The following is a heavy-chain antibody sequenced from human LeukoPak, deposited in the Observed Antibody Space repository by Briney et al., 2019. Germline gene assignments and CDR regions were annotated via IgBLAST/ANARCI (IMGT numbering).Heavy chain of an antibody. J-gene: IGHJ6*02. V-gene: IGHV3-13*01. CDR3: ARGSCSSRSCYRRVNGLDV. Sequence: GGSLRLSCAASGFTFSNCDMHWVRQATGKGLEWVSAFHTAGDIHYSGSVKGRFATSRENAKNSFYLQMNNLRAGDTAVYYCARGSCSSRSCYRRVNGLDVWGQGTPVTVSS. CDR1: GFTFSNCD. D-gene: IGHD2-2*01. CDR2: FHTAGDI.